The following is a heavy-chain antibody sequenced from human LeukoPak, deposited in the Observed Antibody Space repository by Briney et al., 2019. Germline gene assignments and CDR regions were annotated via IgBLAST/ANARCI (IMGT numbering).Heavy chain of an antibody. CDR1: GYSFTNYW. D-gene: IGHD3-16*01. V-gene: IGHV5-51*01. CDR2: IYPDDSDT. Sequence: GESLQISCKGSGYSFTNYWIAWVRQLPGKGLEWMGIIYPDDSDTRYSPSFQGQVTISADKSISTAYLQWSSLKASDTAMYYCARIWLRAFDIWGQGTMVTVSS. J-gene: IGHJ3*02. CDR3: ARIWLRAFDI.